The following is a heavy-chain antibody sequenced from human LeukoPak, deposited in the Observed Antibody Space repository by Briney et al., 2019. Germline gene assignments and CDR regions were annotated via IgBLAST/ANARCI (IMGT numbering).Heavy chain of an antibody. V-gene: IGHV3-48*04. CDR2: ISSSSSTI. Sequence: GGSLRLSCAASGFTFSSYSMNWVRQAPGKGLEWVSYISSSSSTIYYADSVKGRFTISRDNAKNSLYLQMNSLRAEDTAVYYCARDARQGTRLLWFGERGWFDPWGQGTLVTVSS. J-gene: IGHJ5*02. D-gene: IGHD3-10*01. CDR1: GFTFSSYS. CDR3: ARDARQGTRLLWFGERGWFDP.